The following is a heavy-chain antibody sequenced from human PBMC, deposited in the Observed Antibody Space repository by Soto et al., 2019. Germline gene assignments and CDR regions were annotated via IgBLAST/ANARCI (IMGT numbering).Heavy chain of an antibody. CDR2: ISGSGGST. D-gene: IGHD2-2*01. CDR3: AKDPSGVVVVPAAIGYRY. J-gene: IGHJ4*02. V-gene: IGHV3-23*01. CDR1: GFTFSSYA. Sequence: GESLKISCAASGFTFSSYAMSWVRQAPGKGLEWVSAISGSGGSTYYADSVKGRFTISRDNSMNTLYLQMNSLRAEETAVYYCAKDPSGVVVVPAAIGYRYWGQGTLVTVSS.